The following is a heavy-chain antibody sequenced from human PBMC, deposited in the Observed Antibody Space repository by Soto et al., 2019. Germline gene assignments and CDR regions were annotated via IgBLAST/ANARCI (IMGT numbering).Heavy chain of an antibody. V-gene: IGHV4-59*01. CDR1: GGSISSYY. CDR3: ARMVRGAFDN. Sequence: QVQLQESGPGLVKPSETLSLTCTVSGGSISSYYCSWIRQPPGKGLEWIGYIYYSGSTNYNPPLKRSITRTVDTTKTQLSLKLSTVPGADTAVYYYARMVRGAFDNWGQGTMVTVSS. D-gene: IGHD2-21*01. CDR2: IYYSGST. J-gene: IGHJ3*02.